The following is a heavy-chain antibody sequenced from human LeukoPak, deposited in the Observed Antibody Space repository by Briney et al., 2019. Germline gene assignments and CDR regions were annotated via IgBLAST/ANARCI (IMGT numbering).Heavy chain of an antibody. CDR2: INHSGST. Sequence: SETLSLTCAAYGGSFSGYYWSWIRQPPGKGLEWIGEINHSGSTNYNPSLKSRVTISVDTSKNQFSLKLSSVTAADTAVYYCARARITIFGVVILNYYYYMDVWGKGTTVTVSS. J-gene: IGHJ6*03. CDR1: GGSFSGYY. V-gene: IGHV4-34*01. CDR3: ARARITIFGVVILNYYYYMDV. D-gene: IGHD3-3*01.